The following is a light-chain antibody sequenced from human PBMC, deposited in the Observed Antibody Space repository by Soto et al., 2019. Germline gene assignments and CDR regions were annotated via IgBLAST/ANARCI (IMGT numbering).Light chain of an antibody. CDR2: WAS. V-gene: IGKV4-1*01. Sequence: DIVMTQSPDSLAVSLGERATINCKSSQSVLYSSSNKDFLAWYQQKPGQSPKLLIYWASTRESGVPDRFSGSGSGTDFTLTISSLQAEDVAVYYCQQYYSTPRLTFGGGTKVDIK. CDR1: QSVLYSSSNKDF. CDR3: QQYYSTPRLT. J-gene: IGKJ4*01.